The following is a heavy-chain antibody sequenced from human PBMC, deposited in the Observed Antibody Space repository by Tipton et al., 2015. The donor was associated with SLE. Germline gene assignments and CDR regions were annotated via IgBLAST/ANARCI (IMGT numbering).Heavy chain of an antibody. CDR2: INHSGST. J-gene: IGHJ4*02. CDR3: ARGSGNFDY. CDR1: GGSFSGHY. D-gene: IGHD3-10*01. Sequence: TLSLTCAVYGGSFSGHYWSWIRQPPGKGLEWIGEINHSGSTNYNPSLKSRVTISVDTSKNQFSLKLSSVTAADTAVYYCARGSGNFDYWGQGTLVTVSS. V-gene: IGHV4-34*09.